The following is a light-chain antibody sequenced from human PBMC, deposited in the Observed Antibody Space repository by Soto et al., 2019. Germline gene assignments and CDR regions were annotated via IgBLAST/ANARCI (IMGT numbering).Light chain of an antibody. J-gene: IGKJ3*01. Sequence: EIVLTQSPATLSLSPGERATHSCRASQRVSGSLAWYQQKPGQAPRLLIYDASNRATSIPARFSGSGSGTDFTLTISSLEPEDFAVYYCQQRGSWPLTFGPGTKVDIK. CDR3: QQRGSWPLT. V-gene: IGKV3-11*01. CDR2: DAS. CDR1: QRVSGS.